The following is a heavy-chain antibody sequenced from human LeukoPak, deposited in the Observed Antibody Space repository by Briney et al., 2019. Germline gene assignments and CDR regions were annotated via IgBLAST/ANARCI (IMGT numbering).Heavy chain of an antibody. V-gene: IGHV4-39*01. Sequence: PSETLSLTCTVSGDSISSSSYYWGCIRQPPGKGLEWIGSIYYSGSTYYNPSLKSRVTISVDTSKNQFSLKLSSVTAADTAVYYCARLSSGWAFDYWGQGTLVTVSS. CDR3: ARLSSGWAFDY. CDR2: IYYSGST. J-gene: IGHJ4*02. D-gene: IGHD6-19*01. CDR1: GDSISSSSYY.